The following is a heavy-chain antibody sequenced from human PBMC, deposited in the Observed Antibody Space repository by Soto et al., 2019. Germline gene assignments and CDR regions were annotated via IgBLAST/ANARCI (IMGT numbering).Heavy chain of an antibody. D-gene: IGHD3-9*01. CDR1: GGSISSGDYY. Sequence: QVQLQESGPGLVKPSQTLSLTCTVSGGSISSGDYYWSWIRQPPGKGLEWIGYIYYSGSTYYNPALKSRVTISVDTSKNQFSLKLSSVTAADTAVYYCASGHGGDILTGRAHYWGQGTLVTVSS. J-gene: IGHJ4*02. V-gene: IGHV4-30-4*01. CDR3: ASGHGGDILTGRAHY. CDR2: IYYSGST.